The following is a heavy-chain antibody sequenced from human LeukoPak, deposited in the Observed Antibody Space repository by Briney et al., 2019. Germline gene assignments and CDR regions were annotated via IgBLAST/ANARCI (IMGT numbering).Heavy chain of an antibody. D-gene: IGHD6-19*01. J-gene: IGHJ4*02. V-gene: IGHV3-66*01. CDR1: GFTVSSNY. CDR3: ARDLIAVAGSRDH. Sequence: GGSLRLSCAPSGFTVSSNYMSWVRQAPGKGLEWVSVIYSGGSTYYADSVKGRFPISRDNSKNTLYLQMNSLRAEDTAVYYCARDLIAVAGSRDHWGQGTLVTVSS. CDR2: IYSGGST.